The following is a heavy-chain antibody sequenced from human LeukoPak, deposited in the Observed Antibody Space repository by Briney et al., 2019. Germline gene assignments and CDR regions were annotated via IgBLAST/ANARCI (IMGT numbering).Heavy chain of an antibody. J-gene: IGHJ5*02. V-gene: IGHV4-31*03. CDR2: IYYSGST. CDR1: GGSISSGGYY. D-gene: IGHD2-15*01. CDR3: ARDRVGILSLFTAEGWFDP. Sequence: SETLSLTCTVSGGSISSGGYYWSWIRQHPGKGLEWIGYIYYSGSTYYNPSLKSRVTISVDTSKNQFSLKLSSVTAADTAVYYCARDRVGILSLFTAEGWFDPWGQGTLVTVSS.